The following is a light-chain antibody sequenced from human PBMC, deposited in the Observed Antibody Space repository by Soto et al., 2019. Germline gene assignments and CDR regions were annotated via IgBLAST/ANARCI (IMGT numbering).Light chain of an antibody. CDR2: GNS. CDR1: SSNIGAGYD. Sequence: HSVLTQPPSVSGAPGQRVTISCTGSSSNIGAGYDVHWYQQLPGTAPKVLIYGNSNRPAGVPDRFSGSKSGTSASLAITGLQAEDEADYYCQSYDSSQSGSVVFGGGTKLTVL. V-gene: IGLV1-40*01. CDR3: QSYDSSQSGSVV. J-gene: IGLJ2*01.